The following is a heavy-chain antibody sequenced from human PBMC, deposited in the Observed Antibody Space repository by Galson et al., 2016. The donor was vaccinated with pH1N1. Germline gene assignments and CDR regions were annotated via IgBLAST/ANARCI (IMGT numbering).Heavy chain of an antibody. J-gene: IGHJ5*02. CDR3: ARGGVLFSAWFDP. D-gene: IGHD3-10*02. CDR1: GFTFRNYG. Sequence: SLRLSCAVSGFTFRNYGMHWVRQAPGKGLEWVAVIWFDGSNKYYADSVKGRFTVSRDNSKNTLYLQMNSLRPEATAMYYCARGGVLFSAWFDPWGQGSLVTVSS. V-gene: IGHV3-33*08. CDR2: IWFDGSNK.